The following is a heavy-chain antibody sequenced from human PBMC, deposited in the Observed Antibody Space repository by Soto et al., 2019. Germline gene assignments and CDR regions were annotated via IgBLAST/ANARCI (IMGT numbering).Heavy chain of an antibody. CDR1: GDSISSYF. V-gene: IGHV4-59*08. CDR2: IYYSGST. Sequence: QVQLQESGPGLVKPSETLSLTCTVSGDSISSYFWNWIRQPPGKGLEWIGYIYYSGSTNYNPSLESRVTISIDTSKSQFSLKLSSVTAADTAMYYCARLRRPYNWFDPWGQGTLVTVSS. J-gene: IGHJ5*02. CDR3: ARLRRPYNWFDP.